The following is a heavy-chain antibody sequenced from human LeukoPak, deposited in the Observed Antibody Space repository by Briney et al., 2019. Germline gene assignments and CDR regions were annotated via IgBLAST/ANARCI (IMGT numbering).Heavy chain of an antibody. CDR1: GFAFSSYG. CDR3: ASSYFYDSGNDY. CDR2: ISGSGGNT. D-gene: IGHD3-22*01. V-gene: IGHV3-23*01. Sequence: PGGTLRLSCAASGFAFSSYGMSWVRQAPGKGLEWVSAISGSGGNTYYADSVKGRFTISRDNSKNTLYLQMHSLRAEDTAMYYCASSYFYDSGNDYWGQGTLVTVSS. J-gene: IGHJ4*02.